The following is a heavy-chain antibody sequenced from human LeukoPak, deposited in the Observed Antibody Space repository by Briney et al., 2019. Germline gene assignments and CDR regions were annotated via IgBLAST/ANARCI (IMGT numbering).Heavy chain of an antibody. CDR3: ARVVSGLAALDV. V-gene: IGHV4-31*03. J-gene: IGHJ3*01. CDR1: GFSISSCGYY. CDR2: SFFSGST. D-gene: IGHD2-15*01. Sequence: SETLSLTCTVSGFSISSCGYYWIWIPQHPGKALEWIQYSFFSGSTYYNPSLESRVNISVDTSENQFSLRVTSGTGAGTAVYYGARVVSGLAALDVWGQGTVVTV.